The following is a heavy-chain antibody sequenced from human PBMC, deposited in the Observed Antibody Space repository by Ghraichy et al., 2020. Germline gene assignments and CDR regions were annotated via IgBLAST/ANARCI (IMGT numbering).Heavy chain of an antibody. J-gene: IGHJ3*02. Sequence: SQTLSLTCAISGDIVSSNSAAWNWIRQSPSRGLEWLGRTYYRSKWYNDYAVSVKSRITINPDTSKNQFSLQLNSVTPEDTAVYYCARVAYSSSPEAFDIWGQGTMVTVSS. CDR2: TYYRSKWYN. D-gene: IGHD6-13*01. CDR1: GDIVSSNSAA. V-gene: IGHV6-1*01. CDR3: ARVAYSSSPEAFDI.